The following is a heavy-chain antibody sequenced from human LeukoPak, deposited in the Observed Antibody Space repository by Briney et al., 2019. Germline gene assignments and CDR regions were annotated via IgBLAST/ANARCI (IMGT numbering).Heavy chain of an antibody. J-gene: IGHJ1*01. CDR2: INHGGST. CDR1: GGSFSAYY. D-gene: IGHD4-23*01. V-gene: IGHV4-34*01. CDR3: ARYFDYGGNSRVFQQ. Sequence: SETLSLTCAVYGGSFSAYYWTWIRQPPGKGLEWIGEINHGGSTNYDPSLKSRVTISIDTAKNQFSLKMSSVTAADTAVYFCARYFDYGGNSRVFQQWGQGTLVTVSS.